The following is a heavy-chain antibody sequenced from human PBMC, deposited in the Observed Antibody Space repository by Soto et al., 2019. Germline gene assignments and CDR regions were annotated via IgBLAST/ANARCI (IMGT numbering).Heavy chain of an antibody. CDR3: ARAGVYNWNYGFFDY. D-gene: IGHD1-7*01. CDR2: IIPILGIA. V-gene: IGHV1-69*02. Sequence: QVQLVQSGAEVKKPGSSVKVSCKASGGTFSSYTISWVRQAPGQGLEWMGRIIPILGIANYAQKFQGRVTITADKSTSTAYMELSRLRSEDTAVYYCARAGVYNWNYGFFDYWGQGTLVTVSS. CDR1: GGTFSSYT. J-gene: IGHJ4*02.